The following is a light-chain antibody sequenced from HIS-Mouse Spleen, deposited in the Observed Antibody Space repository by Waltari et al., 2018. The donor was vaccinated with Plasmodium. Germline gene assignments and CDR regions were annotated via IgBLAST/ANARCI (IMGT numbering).Light chain of an antibody. CDR1: KLGDKY. CDR3: QAWDSSTVV. J-gene: IGLJ2*01. CDR2: QDS. V-gene: IGLV3-1*01. Sequence: SYELTQPPSVSVSPGQTASITCSGDKLGDKYACWYHQKPGQSPGLGIYQDSKRPSGVPERFSGSNSGNTATLTISGTQAMDEADYYCQAWDSSTVVFGGGTKLTGL.